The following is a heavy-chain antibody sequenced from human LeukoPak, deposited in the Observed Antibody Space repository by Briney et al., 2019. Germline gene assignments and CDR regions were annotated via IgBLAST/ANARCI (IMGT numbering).Heavy chain of an antibody. J-gene: IGHJ4*02. D-gene: IGHD4-17*01. CDR1: GFTFSTYG. V-gene: IGHV3-30*18. Sequence: GGSLRLSCAASGFTFSTYGMHCVRRAPGKGLEMVAVISYEGSNKYYADSVKGRFTISRDNSKSTLYLQMNSLRAEDTAVYYCAKGGADYGEYDYWGQGTLVTVSS. CDR3: AKGGADYGEYDY. CDR2: ISYEGSNK.